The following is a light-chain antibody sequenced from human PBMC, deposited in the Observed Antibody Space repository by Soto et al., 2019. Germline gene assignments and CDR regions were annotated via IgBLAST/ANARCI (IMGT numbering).Light chain of an antibody. J-gene: IGKJ3*01. CDR3: QESYSTPSVT. CDR2: AAS. CDR1: QSISAY. Sequence: DLQMTQSPSSMSASVGDRVTITCRASQSISAYLNWYQQKPGKAPKLLIYAASSLQSGVPSRFSGSGSGTDFTLTISSLQPEYFATYYCQESYSTPSVTFGPGTKVDI. V-gene: IGKV1-39*01.